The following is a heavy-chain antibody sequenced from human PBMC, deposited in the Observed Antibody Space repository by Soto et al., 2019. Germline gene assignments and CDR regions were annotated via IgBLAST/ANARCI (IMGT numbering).Heavy chain of an antibody. D-gene: IGHD6-19*01. CDR3: APAAIPVAGRHPDF. CDR2: INPNNGVT. J-gene: IGHJ4*02. CDR1: GYMFTGFY. Sequence: GASVKVSCKASGYMFTGFYLHWVRQAPGQGLEWMGWINPNNGVTTYAKNFQGRVTMTRDSSISTAYMELSSLRSDDTAVYFCAPAAIPVAGRHPDFWGQGTVVTVYS. V-gene: IGHV1-2*02.